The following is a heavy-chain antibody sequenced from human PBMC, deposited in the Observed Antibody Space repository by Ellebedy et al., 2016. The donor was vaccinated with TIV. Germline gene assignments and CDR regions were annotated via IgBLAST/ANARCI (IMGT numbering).Heavy chain of an antibody. CDR2: IYHSGTT. Sequence: SETLSLXXAVSGGSVSSDNWWSWVRQPPGKGLEWIGQIYHSGTTNYNPSLKSRVTISVDESNNQISLNMSSVTAADTAMYYCVRGRPRDCISTTCYNPFDYWGQGTLVTVSS. CDR3: VRGRPRDCISTTCYNPFDY. J-gene: IGHJ4*02. V-gene: IGHV4-4*02. D-gene: IGHD2-2*02. CDR1: GGSVSSDNW.